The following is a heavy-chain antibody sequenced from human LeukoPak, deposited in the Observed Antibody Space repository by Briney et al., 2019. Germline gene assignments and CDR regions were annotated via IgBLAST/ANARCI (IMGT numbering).Heavy chain of an antibody. CDR2: IYYSGST. CDR3: ARGYYYDSSGHDPYFDY. V-gene: IGHV4-30-4*01. Sequence: PSETLSLTCTVSGGSISSGDYYWSWIRQPPGKGLEWIGYIYYSGSTYYNPSLKSRVTISVDTSKNQFSLKLSSVSAADTAVYYCARGYYYDSSGHDPYFDYWGQGTLVTVSS. CDR1: GGSISSGDYY. D-gene: IGHD3-22*01. J-gene: IGHJ4*02.